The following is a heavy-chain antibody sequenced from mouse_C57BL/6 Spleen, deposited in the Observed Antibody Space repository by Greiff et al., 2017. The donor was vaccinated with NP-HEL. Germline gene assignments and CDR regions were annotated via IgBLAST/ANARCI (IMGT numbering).Heavy chain of an antibody. CDR1: GFTFSSYA. V-gene: IGHV5-4*01. D-gene: IGHD2-10*01. CDR2: ISDGGSYT. Sequence: EVQLQESGGGLVKPGGSLKLSCAASGFTFSSYAMSWVRQTPEKRLEWVATISDGGSYTYYPDNVKGRFTISRDNAKNNRYMQMSHLKSEDTAMYYCARAYYDPTGGFDYWGQGTTLTVSS. CDR3: ARAYYDPTGGFDY. J-gene: IGHJ2*01.